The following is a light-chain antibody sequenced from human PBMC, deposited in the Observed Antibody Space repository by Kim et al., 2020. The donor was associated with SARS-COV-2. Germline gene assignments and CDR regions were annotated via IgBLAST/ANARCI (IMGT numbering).Light chain of an antibody. J-gene: IGKJ1*01. Sequence: ASVGDRVTISCRASQNIVHYLHWYQQKPGKAPKLVIYAASRLQSGVPSTFSGSGSGIDFTLTISSLQPEDFATYYCQQGYSAPPTYGQGTKVDIK. CDR3: QQGYSAPPT. CDR2: AAS. CDR1: QNIVHY. V-gene: IGKV1-39*01.